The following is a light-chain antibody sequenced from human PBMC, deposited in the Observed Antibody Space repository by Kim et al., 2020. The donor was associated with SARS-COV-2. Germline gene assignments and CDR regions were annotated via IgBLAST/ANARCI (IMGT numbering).Light chain of an antibody. Sequence: GQSITISCTGPKRDVDAYNYVSWYQQHPGKAPKLIIYDVAYRPSGVSDRFSGSKAGNTASLTIFGLQAEDEADYYCSSYTSSTTRVFGGGTKLTVL. CDR2: DVA. J-gene: IGLJ2*01. V-gene: IGLV2-14*03. CDR1: KRDVDAYNY. CDR3: SSYTSSTTRV.